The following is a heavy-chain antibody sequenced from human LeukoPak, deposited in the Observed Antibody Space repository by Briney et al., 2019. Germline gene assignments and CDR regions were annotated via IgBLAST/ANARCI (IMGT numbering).Heavy chain of an antibody. Sequence: PSETLSLICAVSGGSISSGGYSWSWIRQPPGKGLEWIGYIYHSGSTYYNPSLKSRVTISVDTSKNQFSLKLSSVTAADTAVYYCARGLIRVPLGDAFDIWGQGTMVTVSS. D-gene: IGHD3-10*01. V-gene: IGHV4-30-2*01. CDR2: IYHSGST. CDR1: GGSISSGGYS. J-gene: IGHJ3*02. CDR3: ARGLIRVPLGDAFDI.